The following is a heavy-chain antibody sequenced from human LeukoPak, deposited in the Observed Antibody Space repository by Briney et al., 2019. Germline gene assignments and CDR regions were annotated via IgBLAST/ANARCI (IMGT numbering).Heavy chain of an antibody. J-gene: IGHJ4*02. Sequence: GGSLRLSCAGSGFTFSSYSMNWVRQAPGKGLEWVSSISSSSSYIYYADSVKGRFTISRDNAKNSLYPQMNSLRAEDTAVYYCARYSSGCLGDYWGQGTLVTVSS. D-gene: IGHD6-19*01. CDR1: GFTFSSYS. CDR3: ARYSSGCLGDY. V-gene: IGHV3-21*01. CDR2: ISSSSSYI.